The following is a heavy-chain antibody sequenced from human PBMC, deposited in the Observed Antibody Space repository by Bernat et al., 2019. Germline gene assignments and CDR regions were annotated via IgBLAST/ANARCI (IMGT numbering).Heavy chain of an antibody. CDR3: AKDITPYYYDSSGRGTGY. J-gene: IGHJ4*02. CDR2: ISWDGGST. CDR1: GFTFDDYT. V-gene: IGHV3-43*01. D-gene: IGHD3-22*01. Sequence: EVQLVESGGGLVKPGGSLRLSCAASGFTFDDYTMHWVRQAPGKGLEWVSLISWDGGSTYYADSVKGRFTISRDNSKNSLYLQMNSLRTEDTALYYCAKDITPYYYDSSGRGTGYWGQGTLVTVSS.